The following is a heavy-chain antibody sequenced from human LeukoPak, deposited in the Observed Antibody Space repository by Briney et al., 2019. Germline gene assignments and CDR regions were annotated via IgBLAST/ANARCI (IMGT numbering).Heavy chain of an antibody. V-gene: IGHV1-69*01. D-gene: IGHD2-15*01. CDR1: GGTFSSYA. Sequence: SVKVSCKASGGTFSSYAISWVRQAPGQGLEWMGGIIPIFGTANYAQKFQGRVTITADESTSTAYMELSSLRSEDTAVYYCARDVGYCSGGSCLYNYYHYGMDVWGQGTTVTVSS. J-gene: IGHJ6*02. CDR2: IIPIFGTA. CDR3: ARDVGYCSGGSCLYNYYHYGMDV.